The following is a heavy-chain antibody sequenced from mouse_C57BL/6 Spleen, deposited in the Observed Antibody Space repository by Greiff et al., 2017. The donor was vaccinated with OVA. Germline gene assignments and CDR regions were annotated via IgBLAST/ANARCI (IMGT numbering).Heavy chain of an antibody. J-gene: IGHJ3*01. CDR2: INPNNGGT. V-gene: IGHV1-26*01. Sequence: EVQLQQSGPELVKPGASVKISCKASGYTFTDYYMNWVKQSHGKSLEWIGDINPNNGGTSYNQKFKGKATLTVDKSSSTAYMELRSLTSEDSAVYYCARGDGYAAAYWGQGTLVTVSA. CDR1: GYTFTDYY. D-gene: IGHD2-2*01. CDR3: ARGDGYAAAY.